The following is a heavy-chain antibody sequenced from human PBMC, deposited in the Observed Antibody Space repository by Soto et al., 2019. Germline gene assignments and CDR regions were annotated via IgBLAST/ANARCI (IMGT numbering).Heavy chain of an antibody. Sequence: QVQLVQSGAEVKKPGSSVKVSCKASGGTFSSYAISWVRQAPGQGLEWMGGIIPIFGTANYAQKFQGRVTITADESTSTAYMELSSLRSEDTAVYYCARDGSGYYYGSGSYYNEGFDLWGQGTLVTVSS. V-gene: IGHV1-69*01. CDR1: GGTFSSYA. CDR3: ARDGSGYYYGSGSYYNEGFDL. D-gene: IGHD3-10*01. CDR2: IIPIFGTA. J-gene: IGHJ5*02.